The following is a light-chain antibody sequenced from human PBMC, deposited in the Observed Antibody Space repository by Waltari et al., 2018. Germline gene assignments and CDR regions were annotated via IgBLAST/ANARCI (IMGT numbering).Light chain of an antibody. CDR1: SSNIGTNA. CDR2: NND. V-gene: IGLV1-44*01. CDR3: AAWDDSWNGL. Sequence: QSVLTQPPSASGTPGQTVTISCSGSSSNIGTNAVHWYQQLPGTAPRLLLFNNDQRLSWVPYRFSDTKSGTSASLAISRLQSEDEADYDCAAWDDSWNGLFGGGTKLTVL. J-gene: IGLJ3*02.